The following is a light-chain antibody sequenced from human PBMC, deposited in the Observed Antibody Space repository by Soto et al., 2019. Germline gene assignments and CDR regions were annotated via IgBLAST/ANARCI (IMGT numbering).Light chain of an antibody. V-gene: IGKV1-5*01. CDR1: QSISSW. Sequence: DIQMTQSPSTLSASVGDRVTITCRASQSISSWLAWYQQKPGKAPKLLIYDASSFESGVPSRFSGSGYGTEFTNTISSLQPDDFATYYCQQYNRYPRTFGQGTKVEIK. CDR2: DAS. CDR3: QQYNRYPRT. J-gene: IGKJ1*01.